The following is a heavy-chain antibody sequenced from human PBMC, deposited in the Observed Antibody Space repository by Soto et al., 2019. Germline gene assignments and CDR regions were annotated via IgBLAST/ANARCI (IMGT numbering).Heavy chain of an antibody. J-gene: IGHJ5*02. Sequence: TLSLTCTVSGGSIGSGGYYWSWIRQHPGKGLEWIGYIYYSGSTYYNPSLKSRVTISVDTSKNQFSLKLSSVTAADTAVYYCARDQGYCSGGSCYWFDPWGQGTLVTVSS. CDR1: GGSIGSGGYY. D-gene: IGHD2-15*01. V-gene: IGHV4-31*03. CDR2: IYYSGST. CDR3: ARDQGYCSGGSCYWFDP.